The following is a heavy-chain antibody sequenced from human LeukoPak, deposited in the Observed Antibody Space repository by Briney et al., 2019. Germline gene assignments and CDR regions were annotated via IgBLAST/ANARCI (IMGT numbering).Heavy chain of an antibody. Sequence: PGGSLRLSCAASVFTFSSYSMNWVRQAPGKGLEWVSSISSSSSYIYYADSVKGRFTISRDNAKNSLYLQMNSLRAEDTAVYYCARDLGLDYGDYPDYFDYWGQGTLVTVSS. CDR1: VFTFSSYS. CDR3: ARDLGLDYGDYPDYFDY. V-gene: IGHV3-21*01. D-gene: IGHD4-17*01. J-gene: IGHJ4*02. CDR2: ISSSSSYI.